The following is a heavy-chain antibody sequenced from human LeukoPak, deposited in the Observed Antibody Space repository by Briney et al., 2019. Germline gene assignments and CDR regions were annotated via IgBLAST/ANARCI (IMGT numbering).Heavy chain of an antibody. J-gene: IGHJ4*02. CDR1: GFTFSSYT. CDR3: ARSRFNMATLPYFDS. D-gene: IGHD5-24*01. CDR2: ISSSSSYI. V-gene: IGHV3-21*01. Sequence: PGGYLRLSCAASGFTFSSYTMNWVRQAPGKGLEWISSISSSSSYIYYADSVKGRFTISRDNAKNSLYLQMNSLRAEDTAVYYCARSRFNMATLPYFDSWGQGTLVTVSS.